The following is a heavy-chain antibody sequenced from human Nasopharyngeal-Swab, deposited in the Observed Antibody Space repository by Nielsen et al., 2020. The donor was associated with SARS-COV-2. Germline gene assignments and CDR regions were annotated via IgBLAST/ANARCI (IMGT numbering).Heavy chain of an antibody. CDR1: GFTFSNYG. V-gene: IGHV3-30*18. D-gene: IGHD3-10*01. CDR3: AKGGEGDPHYFDF. Sequence: GGSLRLSCVASGFTFSNYGMHWVRQAPGKGLEWVAVISYDGSDKYYADSVKGRFTISRDNSKNTLHLQVNSLRTEDTAVYYCAKGGEGDPHYFDFWGQGTLVTVSS. CDR2: ISYDGSDK. J-gene: IGHJ4*02.